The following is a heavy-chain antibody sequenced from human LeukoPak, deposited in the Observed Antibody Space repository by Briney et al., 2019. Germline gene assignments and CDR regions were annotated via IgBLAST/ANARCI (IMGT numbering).Heavy chain of an antibody. CDR3: ARDPLRYDSSGQPFDY. J-gene: IGHJ4*02. CDR2: ISYDGSNK. Sequence: EGSLRLSCAASGFTFSSYAMHWVRQAPGKGLEWVAVISYDGSNKYYADSVKGRFTISRDNSKNTLYLQMNSLRAEDTAVYYCARDPLRYDSSGQPFDYWGQGTLVTVSS. D-gene: IGHD3-22*01. CDR1: GFTFSSYA. V-gene: IGHV3-30-3*01.